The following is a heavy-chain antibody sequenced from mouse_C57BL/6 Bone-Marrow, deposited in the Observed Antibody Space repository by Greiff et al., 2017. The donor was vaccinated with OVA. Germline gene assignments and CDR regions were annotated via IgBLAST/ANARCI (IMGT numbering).Heavy chain of an antibody. CDR1: GFTFSSYA. Sequence: VQLKESGGGLVKPGGSLKLSCAASGFTFSSYAMSWVRQTPEKRLEWVATISDGGSYTYYPDNVKGRFTISRDNAKNNLYLQMSHLKSEDTAMYYCARRGGNYFDYWGQGTTLTVSS. J-gene: IGHJ2*01. D-gene: IGHD1-1*01. CDR3: ARRGGNYFDY. CDR2: ISDGGSYT. V-gene: IGHV5-4*01.